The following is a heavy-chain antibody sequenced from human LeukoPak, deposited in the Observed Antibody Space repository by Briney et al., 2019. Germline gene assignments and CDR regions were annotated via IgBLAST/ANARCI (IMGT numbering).Heavy chain of an antibody. Sequence: SVKVSCKASGFTFTSSAMQWVRQARGQRLEWIGWIVVGSGNTNYAQKFREGVTITRDMSTSTAYMELSSLRSEDTAVYYCAAVGEYSSGWNPKDDAFDIWGQGTIVTVSS. J-gene: IGHJ3*02. CDR2: IVVGSGNT. CDR1: GFTFTSSA. D-gene: IGHD6-19*01. V-gene: IGHV1-58*02. CDR3: AAVGEYSSGWNPKDDAFDI.